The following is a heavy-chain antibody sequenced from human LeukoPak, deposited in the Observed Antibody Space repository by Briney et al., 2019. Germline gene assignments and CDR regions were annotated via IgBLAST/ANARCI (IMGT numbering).Heavy chain of an antibody. V-gene: IGHV3-7*04. CDR2: LNQDGSEK. CDR3: ARDEEQLNI. J-gene: IGHJ3*02. D-gene: IGHD6-19*01. CDR1: GFTFRSFW. Sequence: GASLRLSCAASGFTFRSFWMSWVRPAPGKGLEWVANLNQDGSEKYYVDSVKGRFSISRDNAKNSLYLQMNSLRAEDTAVFYCARDEEQLNIWSPGTMVTVSS.